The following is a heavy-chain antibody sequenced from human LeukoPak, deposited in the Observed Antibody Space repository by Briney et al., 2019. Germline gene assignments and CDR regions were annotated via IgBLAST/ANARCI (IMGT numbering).Heavy chain of an antibody. V-gene: IGHV1-69*04. CDR1: GGTFSSYA. Sequence: SVKVSCKASGGTFSSYAISWVRQAPGQGLEWMEGIIPILGIANYAQKFQGRVTVTADKSTSTAYMELSSLRSEDTAVYYCARDPHIVATNEFDYWGQGTLVTVSS. CDR3: ARDPHIVATNEFDY. J-gene: IGHJ4*02. D-gene: IGHD5-12*01. CDR2: IIPILGIA.